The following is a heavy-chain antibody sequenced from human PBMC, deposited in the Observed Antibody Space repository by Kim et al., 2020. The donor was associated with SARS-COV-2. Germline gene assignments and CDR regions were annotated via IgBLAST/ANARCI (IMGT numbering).Heavy chain of an antibody. CDR2: ISWNSGSI. J-gene: IGHJ6*02. CDR1: GFTFDDYA. CDR3: AKDLRNPDCSGGSCYSYYYYGMDV. V-gene: IGHV3-9*01. D-gene: IGHD2-15*01. Sequence: GGSLRLSCAASGFTFDDYAMHWVRQAPGKGLEWVSGISWNSGSIGYADSVKGRFTISRDNAKNSLYLQMNSLRAEDTALYYCAKDLRNPDCSGGSCYSYYYYGMDVWGQGTTVTVSS.